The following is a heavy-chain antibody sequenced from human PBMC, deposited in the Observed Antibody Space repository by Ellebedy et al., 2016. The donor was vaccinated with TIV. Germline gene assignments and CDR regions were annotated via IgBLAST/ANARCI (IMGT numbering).Heavy chain of an antibody. CDR3: ARGAGNDFVWGSYRHRPFDS. CDR2: IYSGGST. D-gene: IGHD3-16*02. J-gene: IGHJ4*02. Sequence: ESLKISCAASGFTVSSKYMCWVRQAPGKGLECISIIYSGGSTYYADSLEGRFTISRDNSKNTLYLQMDRLRAEDTAVYYCARGAGNDFVWGSYRHRPFDSWGQGTLVTVSS. V-gene: IGHV3-53*01. CDR1: GFTVSSKY.